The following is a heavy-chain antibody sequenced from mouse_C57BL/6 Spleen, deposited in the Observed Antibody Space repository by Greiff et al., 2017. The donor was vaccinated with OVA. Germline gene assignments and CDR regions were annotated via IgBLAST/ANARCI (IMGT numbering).Heavy chain of an antibody. CDR1: GYTFTSYW. D-gene: IGHD1-1*01. V-gene: IGHV1-55*01. J-gene: IGHJ4*01. CDR2: IYPGSGST. CDR3: ARQVVASYYAMDY. Sequence: VQLQQPGAELVKPGASVKMSCKASGYTFTSYWITWVKQRPGQGLEWIGDIYPGSGSTNYNEKFKSKATLTVDTSSSTAYMQLSSLTSEDSAVYYCARQVVASYYAMDYWGQGTSVTVSS.